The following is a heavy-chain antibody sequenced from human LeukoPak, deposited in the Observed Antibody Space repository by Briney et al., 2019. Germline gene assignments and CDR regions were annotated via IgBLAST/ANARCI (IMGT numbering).Heavy chain of an antibody. CDR3: ARASGYCSGGSCPLYYYGMDV. Sequence: GSLRLSCAASGFPFSSYAMHWVRPAPGKGLEYVSAISSNGGSTYYADSVKGRFTISRDNSKNTLYLQMGSLRAEDMAVYYCARASGYCSGGSCPLYYYGMDVWGKGTTVTVSS. D-gene: IGHD2-15*01. V-gene: IGHV3-64*02. CDR2: ISSNGGST. J-gene: IGHJ6*04. CDR1: GFPFSSYA.